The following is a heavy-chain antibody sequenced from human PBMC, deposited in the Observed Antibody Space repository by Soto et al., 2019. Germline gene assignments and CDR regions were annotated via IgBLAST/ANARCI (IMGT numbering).Heavy chain of an antibody. CDR1: GFTFSSYA. Sequence: GGSLRLSCAASGFTFSSYAMSWVRQAPGKGLEWVSAISGSGGSTYYADSVKGRFTISRDNSKNTLYLQMNSLRAEDTAVYYCAKDLGITMVRGVRSYYGMDVWGQGTTVTVSS. V-gene: IGHV3-23*01. CDR3: AKDLGITMVRGVRSYYGMDV. D-gene: IGHD3-10*01. CDR2: ISGSGGST. J-gene: IGHJ6*02.